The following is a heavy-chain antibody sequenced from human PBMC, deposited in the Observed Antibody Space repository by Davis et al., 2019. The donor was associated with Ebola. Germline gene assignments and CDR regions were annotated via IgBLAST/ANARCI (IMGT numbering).Heavy chain of an antibody. CDR3: ARHVYTNFDFDY. V-gene: IGHV5-51*01. CDR2: IYPYDSDT. J-gene: IGHJ4*02. CDR1: GYSFSSNW. D-gene: IGHD4-11*01. Sequence: GESLKISCKGSGYSFSSNWIGWARQLPGKGLEWMGIIYPYDSDTRYSPSFQGQVTISADKSTTTAYLQWSSLKASDTAMYYCARHVYTNFDFDYWGQGTLVTVSS.